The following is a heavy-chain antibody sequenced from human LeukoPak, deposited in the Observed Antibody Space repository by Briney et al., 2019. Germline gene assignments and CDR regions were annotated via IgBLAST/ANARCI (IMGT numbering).Heavy chain of an antibody. D-gene: IGHD6-6*01. CDR2: VYNNGNT. J-gene: IGHJ4*02. CDR1: GGSMSAYF. Sequence: SETLSLTCSVSGGSMSAYFWSWIRQPPGKGLGWIGCVYNNGNTNYNPSLKSRLTISVDMSKNQFSLRLTSVTAADTAVYYCTRLAFISSSTSYFFDYWGQGTLVTVSS. V-gene: IGHV4-59*08. CDR3: TRLAFISSSTSYFFDY.